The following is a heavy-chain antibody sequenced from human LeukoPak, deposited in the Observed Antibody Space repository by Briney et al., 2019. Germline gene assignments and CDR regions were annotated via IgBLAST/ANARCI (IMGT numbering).Heavy chain of an antibody. CDR3: ARHRASSRGGSGYSQGRFDS. Sequence: SETLSLTCTVSGGSVSSSDYYWGWIRQPPGKELEWIGSAYYSGTTYYNPSLKSRVTISVDTSKNQFSLNLSSVTAADTAVYYCARHRASSRGGSGYSQGRFDSWGQGILVTVSS. CDR2: AYYSGTT. CDR1: GGSVSSSDYY. J-gene: IGHJ4*02. V-gene: IGHV4-39*01. D-gene: IGHD3-22*01.